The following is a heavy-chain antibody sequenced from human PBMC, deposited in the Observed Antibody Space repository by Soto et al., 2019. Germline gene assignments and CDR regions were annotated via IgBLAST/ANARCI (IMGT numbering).Heavy chain of an antibody. V-gene: IGHV3-7*05. CDR2: IKQDGSEK. CDR3: ARGYDFWSGYYYYYYGMDV. CDR1: GFTFSSYW. D-gene: IGHD3-3*01. Sequence: EVQLVESGGGLVQPGGSLRLSCAASGFTFSSYWMSWDRQAPGKGLEWVANIKQDGSEKYYVDSVKGRFTISRDNAKNSLYLQMNSLRAEDTAVYYCARGYDFWSGYYYYYYGMDVWGQGTTVTVSS. J-gene: IGHJ6*02.